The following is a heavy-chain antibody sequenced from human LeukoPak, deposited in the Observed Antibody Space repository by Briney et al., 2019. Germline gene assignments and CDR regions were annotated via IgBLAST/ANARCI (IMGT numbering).Heavy chain of an antibody. V-gene: IGHV3-53*01. D-gene: IGHD1-26*01. CDR3: ARVWELSFDH. Sequence: PGGSLSLSCAASGFTVSTDHMSWVRQAPGKGLEWVAVSYSGGSRHYADSVKGRFTISRDNSKNMLYLQMNSLRAEDTALYYCARVWELSFDHWGQGTLVTVSS. CDR1: GFTVSTDH. J-gene: IGHJ4*02. CDR2: SYSGGSR.